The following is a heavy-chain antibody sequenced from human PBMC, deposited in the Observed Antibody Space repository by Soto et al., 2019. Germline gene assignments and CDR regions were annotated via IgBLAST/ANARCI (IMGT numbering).Heavy chain of an antibody. J-gene: IGHJ4*02. CDR2: IYPSGST. D-gene: IGHD6-13*01. Sequence: SETLSLTCTVSGGSISSQYWSWMRQPAGKGLEWIGRIYPSGSTNYNPSLKSRVSMSVDTSKNQVSLNLRSVTAADTAVYYCERRVGGYFDYWGQGTLVTVSS. CDR3: ERRVGGYFDY. CDR1: GGSISSQY. V-gene: IGHV4-4*07.